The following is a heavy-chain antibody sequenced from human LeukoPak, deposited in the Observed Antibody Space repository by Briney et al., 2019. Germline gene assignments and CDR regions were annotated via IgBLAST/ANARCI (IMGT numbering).Heavy chain of an antibody. D-gene: IGHD6-13*01. CDR2: IKQDGREI. CDR3: ARSYSRFDY. V-gene: IGHV3-7*01. Sequence: GGSLRLSCVASEFTFSSYWMSWVRQAPGRGLEWVANIKQDGREIYYVDSVKGRFTISRDNAKKSLYLQMNSLRAEDTAAYYCARSYSRFDYWGQGTLVTVSS. CDR1: EFTFSSYW. J-gene: IGHJ4*02.